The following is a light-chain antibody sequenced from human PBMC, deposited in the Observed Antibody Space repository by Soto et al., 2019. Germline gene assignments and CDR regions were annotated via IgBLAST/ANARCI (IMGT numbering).Light chain of an antibody. Sequence: EIVLTQSPATLSLSLGERATLSCRASQSVGDYLAWYQQQPGQPPRLLISDASNRAAGIPARFSGSGSGTDFTLTISSLEPEEFAVYYCQQRGNLYTLGQGTKLEIK. CDR1: QSVGDY. CDR2: DAS. J-gene: IGKJ2*01. CDR3: QQRGNLYT. V-gene: IGKV3-11*01.